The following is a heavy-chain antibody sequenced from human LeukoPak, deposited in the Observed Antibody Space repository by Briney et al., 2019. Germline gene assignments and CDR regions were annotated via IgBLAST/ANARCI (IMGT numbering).Heavy chain of an antibody. CDR3: ARESYKRHIDY. V-gene: IGHV3-33*01. Sequence: GRSLRLSCAASGFTFSSYGMHWVRQAPGKGLEGVAVIWYDGSNKYYADSVKGRFTISRDNSKNTLYLQMNSLRAEDTAVYYCARESYKRHIDYWGQGTLVTVSS. CDR2: IWYDGSNK. J-gene: IGHJ4*02. D-gene: IGHD1-14*01. CDR1: GFTFSSYG.